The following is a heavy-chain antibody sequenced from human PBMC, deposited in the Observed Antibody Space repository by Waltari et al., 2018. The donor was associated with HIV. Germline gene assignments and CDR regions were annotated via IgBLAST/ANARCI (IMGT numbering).Heavy chain of an antibody. Sequence: QVHLQQWGAGMLKPSETLSPTCAIYVGSFRGDYWTWIRQAPEKGLEWIGEISHSGSTNYNPSLKSRVTMSLDTSKNQFSLKLSSVTAADTAVYYCARKDDYYDDNRYTLLFDSWGQGTLVTVSS. J-gene: IGHJ4*02. D-gene: IGHD3-16*01. CDR3: ARKDDYYDDNRYTLLFDS. CDR1: VGSFRGDY. CDR2: ISHSGST. V-gene: IGHV4-34*01.